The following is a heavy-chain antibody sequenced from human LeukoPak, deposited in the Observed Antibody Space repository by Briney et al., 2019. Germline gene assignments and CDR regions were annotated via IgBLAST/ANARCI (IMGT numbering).Heavy chain of an antibody. CDR2: IYTSGST. J-gene: IGHJ3*02. D-gene: IGHD2-15*01. Sequence: SETLSLTCTVSGGSISSYYWSWIRQPAGKGLEWIGRIYTSGSTNYNPSLKSRVTMSVDTSKNQFSLKLSSVTAADTAVYYCARAGDIVVVVAANGDDAFDIWGQGTMVTVSS. CDR1: GGSISSYY. CDR3: ARAGDIVVVVAANGDDAFDI. V-gene: IGHV4-4*07.